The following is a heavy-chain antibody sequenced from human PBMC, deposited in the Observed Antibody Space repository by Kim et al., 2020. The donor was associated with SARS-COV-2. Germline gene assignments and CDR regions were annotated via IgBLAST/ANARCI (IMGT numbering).Heavy chain of an antibody. CDR1: GGSISSGNW. J-gene: IGHJ6*02. CDR3: ARDLYGSGTCYNRMDV. D-gene: IGHD3-10*01. V-gene: IGHV4-4*02. Sequence: SETLSLTCAVSGGSISSGNWWTWVRQSPGQGLQWIGEIYEGGSTNYNPSLKSRVNMSVDKSKNQFSLRLSSVTAADTAVYYCARDLYGSGTCYNRMDVWGQGTTVIVSS. CDR2: IYEGGST.